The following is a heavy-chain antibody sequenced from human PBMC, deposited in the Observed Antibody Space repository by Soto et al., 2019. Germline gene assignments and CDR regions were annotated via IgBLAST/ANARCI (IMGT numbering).Heavy chain of an antibody. CDR3: ARDLSLDA. CDR1: GGSISSGGYY. V-gene: IGHV4-31*03. Sequence: SETLSLTCTVSGGSISSGGYYWNWIRQHPGKGLEWIAYIYYTGTTYYNPSLKSRVTISIDRSNNQFSLMLSSVTAADTAVYYCARDLSLDARGPGTPVTVSS. CDR2: IYYTGTT. J-gene: IGHJ5*02.